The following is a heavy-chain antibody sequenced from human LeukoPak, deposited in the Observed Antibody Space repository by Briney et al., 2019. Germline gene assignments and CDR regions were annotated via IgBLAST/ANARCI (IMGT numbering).Heavy chain of an antibody. V-gene: IGHV4-59*01. CDR1: GGSIRSYY. J-gene: IGHJ6*04. Sequence: SETLSLTCTVSGGSIRSYYWSWIRQPPGKGLEWIGYIYYSGSTNYNPSLKSRVTISVDTSKNQFSLKLSSVTAADTAVYYCARTITMVRGVIRMDVWGKGTTVTVSS. D-gene: IGHD3-10*01. CDR2: IYYSGST. CDR3: ARTITMVRGVIRMDV.